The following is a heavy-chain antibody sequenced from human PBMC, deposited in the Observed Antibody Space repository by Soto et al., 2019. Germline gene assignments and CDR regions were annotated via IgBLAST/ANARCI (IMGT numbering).Heavy chain of an antibody. CDR2: IIPILGIA. J-gene: IGHJ5*02. Sequence: QVQLVQSGAEVKKPGSSVKVSCKASGGTFSSYTISWVRQAPGQGLEWMGRIIPILGIANYAQKFQGRVTITADKSTSTAYMELSSLRSEETAVYYWARDASRGRFDHWGQGTLVTVSS. CDR1: GGTFSSYT. V-gene: IGHV1-69*08. CDR3: ARDASRGRFDH. D-gene: IGHD3-10*01.